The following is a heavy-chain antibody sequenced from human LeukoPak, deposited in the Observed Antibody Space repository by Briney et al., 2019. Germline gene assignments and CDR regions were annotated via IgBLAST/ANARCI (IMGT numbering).Heavy chain of an antibody. V-gene: IGHV3-23*01. Sequence: WGTLRLSCTASGCTFNSYARSRVRQAPGKGLEWVSAICGSGDSTYYSDSVKGGFTISKENSKTTLYVQMNSLRPEDTAVYYCAKPLVSDYYDSSGYWGYWGQGTLVTVSS. J-gene: IGHJ4*02. CDR3: AKPLVSDYYDSSGYWGY. D-gene: IGHD3-22*01. CDR1: GCTFNSYA. CDR2: ICGSGDST.